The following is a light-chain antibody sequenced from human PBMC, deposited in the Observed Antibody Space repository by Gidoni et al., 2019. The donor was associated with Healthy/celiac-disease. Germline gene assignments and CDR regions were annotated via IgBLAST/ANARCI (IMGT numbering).Light chain of an antibody. Sequence: QSGLTQPATVSGAPGQSIPISCTGTSSDVGGYNYVSWYQQHPGKAPNLMIYEVSTRPSGLSPRFSGSKSGNTASLTISGLQAEDEADYSCSSYPSSPNWASGRGTKLTVL. J-gene: IGLJ3*02. CDR3: SSYPSSPNWA. CDR1: SSDVGGYNY. CDR2: EVS. V-gene: IGLV2-14*01.